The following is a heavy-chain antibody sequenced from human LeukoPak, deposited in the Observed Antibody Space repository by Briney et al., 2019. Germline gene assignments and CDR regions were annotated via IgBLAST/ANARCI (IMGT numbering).Heavy chain of an antibody. J-gene: IGHJ3*02. V-gene: IGHV3-74*01. D-gene: IGHD4-17*01. Sequence: GGSLRLSCAASGFTFSRYWMQWVRQTAGKGLVWVSRIHTDGSVTIYTDSVKGQFTISRDNANNTLYLQMNSLRAEDTAVYYCARHLLGDYGALDIWGQGAMVTISS. CDR2: IHTDGSVT. CDR1: GFTFSRYW. CDR3: ARHLLGDYGALDI.